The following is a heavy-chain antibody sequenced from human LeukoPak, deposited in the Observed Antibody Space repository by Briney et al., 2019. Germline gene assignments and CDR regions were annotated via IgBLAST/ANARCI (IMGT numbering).Heavy chain of an antibody. J-gene: IGHJ4*02. CDR1: GVAFSGYY. CDR2: INHSGST. V-gene: IGHV4-34*01. D-gene: IGHD3-3*01. CDR3: VRGLTRPYYYEFWSGNRDYFDP. Sequence: PSETLSLTCAVYGVAFSGYYWSWIRQPPGKGLEWIGGINHSGSTNYNPSLKSRVTISVDTPNNHISPKLSAVTAADTALYYCVRGLTRPYYYEFWSGNRDYFDPWGQGTLVTVSS.